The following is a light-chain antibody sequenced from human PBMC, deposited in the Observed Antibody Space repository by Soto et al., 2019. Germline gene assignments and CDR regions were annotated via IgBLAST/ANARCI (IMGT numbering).Light chain of an antibody. V-gene: IGKV3-15*01. Sequence: EIVMTQSPATLSVSPGERATLSCRASQSVRNNLAWYQQKLGQAPRLLIYGASTRATGIPARFSGSGSGTEFTLTISSLQSEDFAIFYCQQYNDWPRTFGQGIKL. CDR3: QQYNDWPRT. J-gene: IGKJ2*01. CDR2: GAS. CDR1: QSVRNN.